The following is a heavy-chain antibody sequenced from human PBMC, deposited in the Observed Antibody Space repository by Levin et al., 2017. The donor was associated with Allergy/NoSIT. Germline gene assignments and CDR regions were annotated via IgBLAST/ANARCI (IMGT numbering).Heavy chain of an antibody. V-gene: IGHV3-11*03. D-gene: IGHD6-13*01. J-gene: IGHJ4*02. Sequence: GESLKISCAASGFTFRDYYMSWIRQAPGKGLELVSYISGTSSAIIYADSVKGRFTISRDNAQNSLYLQMNSLRAEDTAVYFCARRSLAAAAHYWGQGTLVTVSS. CDR3: ARRSLAAAAHY. CDR1: GFTFRDYY. CDR2: ISGTSSAI.